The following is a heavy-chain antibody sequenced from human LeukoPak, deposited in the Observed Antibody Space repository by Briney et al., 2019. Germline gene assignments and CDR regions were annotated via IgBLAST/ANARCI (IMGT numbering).Heavy chain of an antibody. J-gene: IGHJ4*02. V-gene: IGHV4-30-4*01. CDR3: ARGGDSSSWSVDY. CDR2: IYYSGST. D-gene: IGHD6-13*01. Sequence: SQTLSLTCTVSGGSISSGDYYWNWIRQPPGKGLEWIGYIYYSGSTYYNPSLKSRVTISIDTSKNQFSLKLSSVTAADTAVYYCARGGDSSSWSVDYWGQGTLVTVSS. CDR1: GGSISSGDYY.